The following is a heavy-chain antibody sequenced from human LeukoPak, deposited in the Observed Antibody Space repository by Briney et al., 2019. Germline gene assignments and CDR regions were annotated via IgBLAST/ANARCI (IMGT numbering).Heavy chain of an antibody. J-gene: IGHJ4*02. CDR3: ATVAVIRGVTYFDY. D-gene: IGHD3-10*01. CDR2: LFYSGSN. V-gene: IGHV4-59*01. Sequence: SETLSLTCTVSGGSISSYYWSWIRQPPGKGLERIAYLFYSGSNNYNPSLERRVTISVDASNNHFSLKLRSVTAADTAVYYCATVAVIRGVTYFDYWGQGTLVTVSS. CDR1: GGSISSYY.